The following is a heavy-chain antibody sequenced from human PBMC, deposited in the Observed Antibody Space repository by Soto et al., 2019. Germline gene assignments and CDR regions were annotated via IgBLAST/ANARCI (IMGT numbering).Heavy chain of an antibody. V-gene: IGHV1-69*06. J-gene: IGHJ4*02. CDR3: ARSYSFGGVISPTFDY. CDR2: INPIFGTT. CDR1: GGTFSTHA. D-gene: IGHD3-16*02. Sequence: QEQLVQSGAEVKKPGSSVKVFCKASGGTFSTHAITWVRQAPGQGLEWMGGINPIFGTTNYAQKFQGRLTITADKSTTTAYMELSSLRSDDTAVYYCARSYSFGGVISPTFDYWGQGTLVTVSS.